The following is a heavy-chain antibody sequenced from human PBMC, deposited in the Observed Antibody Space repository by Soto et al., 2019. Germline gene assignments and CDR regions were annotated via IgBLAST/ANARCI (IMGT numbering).Heavy chain of an antibody. Sequence: QVTLKESGPVLVKPTETLTLTCSVSGFSLTNGRMGVSRIRQPPGKALEWLAHFFSDAERSYSTSMQSRLNMYKDSSGSQVVLTMTNMAPADTATYFCARMDGDYNYYGLDVWGHGIAVTVSS. CDR2: FFSDAER. D-gene: IGHD4-17*01. J-gene: IGHJ6*02. V-gene: IGHV2-26*01. CDR1: GFSLTNGRMG. CDR3: ARMDGDYNYYGLDV.